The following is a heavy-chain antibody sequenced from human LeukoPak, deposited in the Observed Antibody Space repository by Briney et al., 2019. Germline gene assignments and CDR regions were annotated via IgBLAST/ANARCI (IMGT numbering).Heavy chain of an antibody. CDR3: AGDPNYYDSSGYVDY. CDR2: INSDGSST. Sequence: GGSLRLSCAASGFTFSSYWMHWVRQAPGKGLVWVSRINSDGSSTNYADSVKGRFTISRDNAKSTLYLQMNSLRAEDTAVYYCAGDPNYYDSSGYVDYWGQGTLVTVSS. CDR1: GFTFSSYW. J-gene: IGHJ4*02. D-gene: IGHD3-22*01. V-gene: IGHV3-74*01.